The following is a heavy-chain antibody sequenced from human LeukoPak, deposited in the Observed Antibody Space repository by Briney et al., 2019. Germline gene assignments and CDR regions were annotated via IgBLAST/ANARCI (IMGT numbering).Heavy chain of an antibody. Sequence: GGSLRLSCAASGFTFSSYAMGWVRQAPGKGLEWVSAISGSGGSTYYADSVKGRFTISRDNSKNTLYLQMNSLRAEDTAVYYCAKGGQWLVRAHYFDYWGQGTLVTVSS. D-gene: IGHD6-19*01. CDR3: AKGGQWLVRAHYFDY. CDR2: ISGSGGST. V-gene: IGHV3-23*01. CDR1: GFTFSSYA. J-gene: IGHJ4*02.